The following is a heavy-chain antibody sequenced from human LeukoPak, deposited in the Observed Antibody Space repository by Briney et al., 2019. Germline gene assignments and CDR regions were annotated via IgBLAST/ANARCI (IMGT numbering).Heavy chain of an antibody. CDR3: ARVGGGKYCSITTCYMRGWFDP. CDR2: INPSGGST. CDR1: GYTFTSYY. V-gene: IGHV1-46*01. J-gene: IGHJ5*02. Sequence: ASVKVSCKASGYTFTSYYMHWVRQAPGQGLEWMGIINPSGGSTSYAQKFQGRVTMTRDMSTSTVYMELSRLRSEDTAVYYCARVGGGKYCSITTCYMRGWFDPWGQGTLVTVSS. D-gene: IGHD2-2*02.